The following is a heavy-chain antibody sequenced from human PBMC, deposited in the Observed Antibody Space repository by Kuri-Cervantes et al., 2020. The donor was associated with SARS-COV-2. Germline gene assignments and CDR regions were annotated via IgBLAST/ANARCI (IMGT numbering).Heavy chain of an antibody. Sequence: GESLKISCAASGFTFSSYWMSWVRQAPGKGLEWVANIKQDGSEKYYVDSVKGRFTISRDNAKNSLYLQMNSLGAEDTAVYYCARDQGWLDPWWFDPWGQGTLVTVSS. CDR2: IKQDGSEK. J-gene: IGHJ5*02. D-gene: IGHD6-19*01. CDR1: GFTFSSYW. V-gene: IGHV3-7*01. CDR3: ARDQGWLDPWWFDP.